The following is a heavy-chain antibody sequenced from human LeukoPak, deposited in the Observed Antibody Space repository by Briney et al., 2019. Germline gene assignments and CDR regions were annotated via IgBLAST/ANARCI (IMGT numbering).Heavy chain of an antibody. V-gene: IGHV3-9*01. CDR3: GKDLGRPTSSRSYGFDI. J-gene: IGHJ3*02. CDR2: ISWSSDFI. CDR1: GFTFDGYA. Sequence: PGGSLRLSCATSGFTFDGYAMHWVRQAPGKGLEWVSCISWSSDFISYAGSVKGRFTIYRDNAKKSVYLEMDSLRVEDTAVYYCGKDLGRPTSSRSYGFDIWGQGTVVTVSS. D-gene: IGHD3-10*01.